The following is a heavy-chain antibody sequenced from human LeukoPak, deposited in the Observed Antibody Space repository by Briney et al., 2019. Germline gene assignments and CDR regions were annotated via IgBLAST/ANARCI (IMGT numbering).Heavy chain of an antibody. D-gene: IGHD1-26*01. J-gene: IGHJ4*02. V-gene: IGHV4-59*08. CDR3: ARQGGGSYYWVVNY. CDR1: GGSINSYC. CDR2: FCDSGST. Sequence: SETLSLTCTVSGGSINSYCWSWIRQPPGKGLEWIGYFCDSGSTNYNPSLKSRVTISVDTSKNQFSLKLSSVAAADTAVYYCARQGGGSYYWVVNYWGQGALVTVSS.